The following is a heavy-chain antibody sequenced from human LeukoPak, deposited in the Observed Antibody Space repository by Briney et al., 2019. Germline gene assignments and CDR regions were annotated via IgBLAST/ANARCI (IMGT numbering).Heavy chain of an antibody. CDR2: FDPEDGET. V-gene: IGHV1-24*01. Sequence: VASVKVSCKVSGYTLTELSMHWVRRAPGKGLEWMGGFDPEDGETIYAQKFQGRVAMTEDTSTDTAYMELSSLRSEDTAVYYCATEARAYYYDSSGYFDAFDIWGQGTMVTVSS. CDR3: ATEARAYYYDSSGYFDAFDI. D-gene: IGHD3-22*01. J-gene: IGHJ3*02. CDR1: GYTLTELS.